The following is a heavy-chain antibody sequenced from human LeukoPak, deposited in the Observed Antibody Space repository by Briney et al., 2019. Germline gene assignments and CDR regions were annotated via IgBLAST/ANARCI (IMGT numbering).Heavy chain of an antibody. J-gene: IGHJ4*02. D-gene: IGHD3-9*01. CDR3: TSARYGIYFDY. V-gene: IGHV3-49*04. CDR2: IRSKAYGGTT. Sequence: GRSLRLSCTASGFTFGDYAMSWVRQAPGKGLEWVGFIRSKAYGGTTEYAASVKGRFTISRDDSKSIAYPQMNSLKTEDTAVYYCTSARYGIYFDYWGQGTLVTVSS. CDR1: GFTFGDYA.